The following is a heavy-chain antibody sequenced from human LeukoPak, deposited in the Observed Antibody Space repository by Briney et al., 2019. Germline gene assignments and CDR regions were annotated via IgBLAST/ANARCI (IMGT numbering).Heavy chain of an antibody. D-gene: IGHD3-3*01. CDR3: AKDGSAYYDFWSGYYVDY. Sequence: PGGSLRLSCAASGFTFITYDMHWVRQTPGKGLEWVAFIRYDGSNKYYADSVKGRFTISRDNSKNTLYLQMNSLRAEDTAVYYCAKDGSAYYDFWSGYYVDYWGQGTLVTVSS. J-gene: IGHJ4*02. CDR1: GFTFITYD. V-gene: IGHV3-30*02. CDR2: IRYDGSNK.